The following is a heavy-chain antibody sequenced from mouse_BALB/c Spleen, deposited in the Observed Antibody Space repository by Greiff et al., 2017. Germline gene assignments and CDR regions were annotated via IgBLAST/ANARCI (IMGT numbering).Heavy chain of an antibody. CDR1: GFTFSSYT. V-gene: IGHV5-12-2*01. D-gene: IGHD1-1*01. CDR2: ISNGGGST. CDR3: ARRIITTVVAPAMDY. Sequence: EVMLVESGGGLVQPGGSLKLSCAASGFTFSSYTMSWVRQTPEKRLEWVAYISNGGGSTYYPDTVKGRFTISRDNAKNTLYLQMSSLKSEDTAMYYCARRIITTVVAPAMDYWGQGTSVTVSS. J-gene: IGHJ4*01.